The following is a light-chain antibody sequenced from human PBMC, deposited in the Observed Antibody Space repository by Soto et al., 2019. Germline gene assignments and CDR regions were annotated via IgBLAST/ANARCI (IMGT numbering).Light chain of an antibody. Sequence: DIQMTQSPTSVSASVGDRVTITCRATQDISNWLAWYQQKPGKAPKLLIYTASSLQSGVASRFSGSGSGTGITLTISSPQPEDVATDFCQQCGSLPLTFGGGTKVEIK. CDR1: QDISNW. CDR2: TAS. CDR3: QQCGSLPLT. V-gene: IGKV1D-12*01. J-gene: IGKJ4*02.